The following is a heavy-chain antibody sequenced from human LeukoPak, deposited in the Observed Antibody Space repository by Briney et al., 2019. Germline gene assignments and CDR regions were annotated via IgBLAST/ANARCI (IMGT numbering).Heavy chain of an antibody. CDR1: GFTFSSYA. CDR2: ISGSGGST. J-gene: IGHJ4*02. CDR3: AKFLVHYYDSSGYYYDY. V-gene: IGHV3-23*01. D-gene: IGHD3-22*01. Sequence: GGSLRLSCAASGFTFSSYAMSWVRQAPGKGLEWVSAISGSGGSTYYADSAKGRFTISRDNSKNTLYLQMNSLRAEDTAVYYCAKFLVHYYDSSGYYYDYWGQGTLVTVSS.